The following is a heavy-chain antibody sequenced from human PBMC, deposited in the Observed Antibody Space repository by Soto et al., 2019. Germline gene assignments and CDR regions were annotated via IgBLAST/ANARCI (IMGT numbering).Heavy chain of an antibody. CDR2: IYYSGST. CDR1: GGSISSSSYY. J-gene: IGHJ3*02. V-gene: IGHV4-39*01. CDR3: ARRIIEVGAFDI. Sequence: PSETLSLTCTVSGGSISSSSYYWGWIRQPPGKGLEWIGSIYYSGSTYYNPSLKSRVTISVDTSKNQFSLKLSSVTAADTAVYYCARRIIEVGAFDIWGQGTMVTVSS. D-gene: IGHD3-22*01.